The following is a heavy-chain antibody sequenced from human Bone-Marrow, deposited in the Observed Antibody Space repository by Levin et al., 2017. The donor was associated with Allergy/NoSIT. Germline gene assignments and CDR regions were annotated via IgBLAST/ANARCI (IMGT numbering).Heavy chain of an antibody. J-gene: IGHJ4*02. CDR2: VISDGSIT. Sequence: ASVKVSCAASGFTFSKFYMHWVRQAPGKGLVWVSRVISDGSITDYADSVKGRFTISRDNARNTLYLQMNSLRAEDTAVYYCARGGCSSTSCLDNWGQGILVTVSS. V-gene: IGHV3-74*01. CDR1: GFTFSKFY. D-gene: IGHD2-2*01. CDR3: ARGGCSSTSCLDN.